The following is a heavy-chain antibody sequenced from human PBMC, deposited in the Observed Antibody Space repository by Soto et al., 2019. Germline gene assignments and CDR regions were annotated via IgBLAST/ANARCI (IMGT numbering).Heavy chain of an antibody. Sequence: QVQLQESGPGLVKPSGTLSLTCAVSSGSLSSENWWSWVRQPPGKDLEGIGEIYHNGFANYNPSLKTRVIISPDNSKNVFSVTLSSVTAADTAVYYCARNILAGYGFDYWGQGTLVTVSS. D-gene: IGHD3-9*01. J-gene: IGHJ4*02. CDR2: IYHNGFA. V-gene: IGHV4-4*02. CDR1: SGSLSSENW. CDR3: ARNILAGYGFDY.